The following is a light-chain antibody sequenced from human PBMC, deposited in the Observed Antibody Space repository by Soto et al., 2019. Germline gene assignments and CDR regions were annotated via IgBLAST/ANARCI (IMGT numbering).Light chain of an antibody. J-gene: IGLJ3*02. CDR2: RNN. Sequence: QLVLTQPPSASGTPGQRVTISCSGSSSNIGSNYVYWYQQLPGTAPKLLIYRNNQRPSGVPDRFSGSKSGTSASLAISGLRSEAEADYYCAAWDDSLSGDWVFGVGTKLTVL. CDR3: AAWDDSLSGDWV. CDR1: SSNIGSNY. V-gene: IGLV1-47*01.